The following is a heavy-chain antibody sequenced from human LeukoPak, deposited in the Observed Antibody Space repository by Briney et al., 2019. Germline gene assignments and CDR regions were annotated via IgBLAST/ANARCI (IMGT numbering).Heavy chain of an antibody. CDR3: ARVGNWNYRGDY. CDR2: IYYSGST. J-gene: IGHJ4*02. D-gene: IGHD1-7*01. V-gene: IGHV4-30-4*07. CDR1: GGSISSGGYS. Sequence: SETLSLTCTVSGGSISSGGYSWSWIRQPPGKGLEWIGYIYYSGSTYYNPSLKSRVTISVDTSKNQFSLKLSSVTAADTAVYYCARVGNWNYRGDYWGQGTLVTVSS.